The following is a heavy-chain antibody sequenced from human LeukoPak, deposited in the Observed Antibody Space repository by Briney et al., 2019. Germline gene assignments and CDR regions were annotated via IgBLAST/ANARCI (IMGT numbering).Heavy chain of an antibody. V-gene: IGHV4-38-2*02. Sequence: SETLSLTCTVSGYSISSGYYWGWIRQPPGKGLEWIGSIYHSGSTYYNPSLKSRVTISVDTSKNQFSLKLSSVTAADTAVYYCARHITVTYDAFDLWGRGTMVIVSS. D-gene: IGHD6-19*01. CDR2: IYHSGST. CDR3: ARHITVTYDAFDL. J-gene: IGHJ3*01. CDR1: GYSISSGYY.